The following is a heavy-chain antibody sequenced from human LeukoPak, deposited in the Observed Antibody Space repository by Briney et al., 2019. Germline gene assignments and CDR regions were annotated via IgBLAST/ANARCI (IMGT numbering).Heavy chain of an antibody. J-gene: IGHJ6*02. V-gene: IGHV3-7*03. D-gene: IGHD3-16*01. CDR1: GFTFSSYW. CDR2: MNHNGNVN. Sequence: GGSLRLSCAASGFTFSSYWMNWARQAPGKGLEWVASMNHNGNVNYYVDSVKGRFTISRDNAKNSLYLQMSNLRAEDTAVYFCARGGGLDVWGQGATVTVSS. CDR3: ARGGGLDV.